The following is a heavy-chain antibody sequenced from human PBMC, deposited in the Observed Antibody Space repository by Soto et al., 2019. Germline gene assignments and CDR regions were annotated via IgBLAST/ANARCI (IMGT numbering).Heavy chain of an antibody. Sequence: SETLSLTCTVSGGSISSAAYYWSWIRQHPGKGLEWIGYISHSGSTYYTPSLKGRVIISADTSKNQFSLNLTSVTAADTAVYYCAREYTYGSNFFDCWGLGALVTVSS. CDR3: AREYTYGSNFFDC. CDR1: GGSISSAAYY. V-gene: IGHV4-31*03. D-gene: IGHD5-18*01. CDR2: ISHSGST. J-gene: IGHJ4*02.